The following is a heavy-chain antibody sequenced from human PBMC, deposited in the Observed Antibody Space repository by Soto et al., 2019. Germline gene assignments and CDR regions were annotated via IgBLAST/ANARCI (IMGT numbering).Heavy chain of an antibody. V-gene: IGHV3-23*01. Sequence: QPGGSLRLSCAASGFTFSSYAMSWVRQAPGKGLEWVSAISGSGGSTYYADSVKGRFTISRDNSKNTLYLQMNSLRAEDTAVYYCAKTRFGIYYYGMDVWGQGTTVTVSS. CDR2: ISGSGGST. D-gene: IGHD3-10*01. CDR1: GFTFSSYA. CDR3: AKTRFGIYYYGMDV. J-gene: IGHJ6*02.